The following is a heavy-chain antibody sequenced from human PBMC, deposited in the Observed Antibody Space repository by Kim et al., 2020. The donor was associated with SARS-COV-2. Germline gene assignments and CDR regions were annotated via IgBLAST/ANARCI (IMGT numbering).Heavy chain of an antibody. CDR2: MYVSGTT. J-gene: IGHJ4*02. CDR3: AKHRSGTYLFLDF. CDR1: CASIGFHY. D-gene: IGHD1-26*01. V-gene: IGHV4-59*08. Sequence: SETLSLTCTVSCASIGFHYWSWIRQSPGKGLEWIGYMYVSGTTNYNPTLRNRVTMSGDTSKNQLFLKLSPVTAADTVVYYCAKHRSGTYLFLDFWGQGIQVAVSS.